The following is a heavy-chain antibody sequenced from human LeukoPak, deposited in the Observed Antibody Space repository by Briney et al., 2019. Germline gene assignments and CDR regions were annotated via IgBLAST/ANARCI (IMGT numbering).Heavy chain of an antibody. CDR3: ARTPSRIGGYRY. CDR1: GGSFSGYY. D-gene: IGHD5-12*01. V-gene: IGHV4-34*01. Sequence: SETLSLTCAVYGGSFSGYYWSWIRQPPGKGLEWIGEINHSGSTNYNPSLKSRVTISVDTSKNQFSLKLSSVTAADTAVYYCARTPSRIGGYRYWGQGTLVTVSS. J-gene: IGHJ4*02. CDR2: INHSGST.